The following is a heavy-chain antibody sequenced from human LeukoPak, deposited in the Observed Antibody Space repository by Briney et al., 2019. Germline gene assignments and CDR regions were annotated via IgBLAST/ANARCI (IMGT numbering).Heavy chain of an antibody. CDR2: IGTRSTSI. J-gene: IGHJ4*02. CDR3: AREHEEGFDY. Sequence: GGSLRLSCAASGFTFSNYAMNWVRQAPGEGLEWVSSIGTRSTSIYYADSVKGRFTISRDNAKNSLYLQMNSLTIEDTAMYYCAREHEEGFDYWGQGTLVTVSS. CDR1: GFTFSNYA. V-gene: IGHV3-21*01.